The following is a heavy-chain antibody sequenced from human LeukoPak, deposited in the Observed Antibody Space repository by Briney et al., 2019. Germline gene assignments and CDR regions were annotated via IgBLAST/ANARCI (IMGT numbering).Heavy chain of an antibody. CDR3: ASSPGIAVAGGDWAFDI. CDR2: IYPGDSDT. J-gene: IGHJ3*02. Sequence: GESLKISCKGSGYSFTNYWIGWVRPMPGKGLEWMGIIYPGDSDTRYSPSFQGQVTISADKSISTAYLQWSSLKASDTAMYYCASSPGIAVAGGDWAFDIWGQGTMVTVSS. CDR1: GYSFTNYW. D-gene: IGHD6-19*01. V-gene: IGHV5-51*01.